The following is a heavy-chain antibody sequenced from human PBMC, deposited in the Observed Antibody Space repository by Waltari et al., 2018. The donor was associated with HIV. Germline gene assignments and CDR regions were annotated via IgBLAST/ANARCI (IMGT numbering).Heavy chain of an antibody. V-gene: IGHV1-69*12. CDR2: IIPIFGTA. CDR1: GGTFTSHA. D-gene: IGHD6-6*01. CDR3: AREPGGSSSPGETYYYGMDV. J-gene: IGHJ6*02. Sequence: QVQLVQSGAEVKKPGSSVKVSCKASGGTFTSHAIRWVRQGPGQGLEWMGGIIPIFGTANYAQKFQGRVTITADESTSTAYMELSSLRSEDTAVYYCAREPGGSSSPGETYYYGMDVWGQGTTVTVSS.